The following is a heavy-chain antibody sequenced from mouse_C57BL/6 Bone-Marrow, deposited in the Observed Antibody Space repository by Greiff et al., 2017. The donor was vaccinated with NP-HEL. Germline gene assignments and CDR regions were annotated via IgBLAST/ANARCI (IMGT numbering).Heavy chain of an antibody. Sequence: VQLQQPGAELVKPGASVKLSCKASGYTFTSYWMHWVKPRPGRGLEWIGRIDPNSGGTKYNEKFKSKATLTVDKPSSTAYMQLSSLTSDDSAVYYCAREPFITTVVATDYAMDYWGQGTSVTVSS. CDR1: GYTFTSYW. J-gene: IGHJ4*01. D-gene: IGHD1-1*01. V-gene: IGHV1-72*01. CDR3: AREPFITTVVATDYAMDY. CDR2: IDPNSGGT.